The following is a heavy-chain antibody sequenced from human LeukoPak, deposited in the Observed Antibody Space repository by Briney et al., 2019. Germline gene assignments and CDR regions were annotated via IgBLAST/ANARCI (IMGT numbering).Heavy chain of an antibody. CDR1: GFTFSTYW. Sequence: GGSLRLSCAASGFTFSTYWMSWVRQAPGKGLEWVANIKQDGSEKYYVDSVKGRFTISRDNAENSLYLQMNSLRAEDTAVYYCARESEALGAMVIDAFDIWGQGTMVTVSS. CDR2: IKQDGSEK. J-gene: IGHJ3*02. V-gene: IGHV3-7*01. D-gene: IGHD5-18*01. CDR3: ARESEALGAMVIDAFDI.